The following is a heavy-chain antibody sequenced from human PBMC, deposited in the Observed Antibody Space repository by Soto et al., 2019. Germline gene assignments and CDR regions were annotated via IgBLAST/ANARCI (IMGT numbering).Heavy chain of an antibody. CDR3: ARGRYDYSNYYFDY. Sequence: GGSLRLSCAASGFTFSSYGMHWVRQAPGKGLEWVAVIWYDGSNIHYADSVKGRFTISRDNSRNTLYLQMNSLRAEDTAVYYCARGRYDYSNYYFDYCGQGTLVTVSS. V-gene: IGHV3-33*08. CDR1: GFTFSSYG. J-gene: IGHJ4*02. D-gene: IGHD4-4*01. CDR2: IWYDGSNI.